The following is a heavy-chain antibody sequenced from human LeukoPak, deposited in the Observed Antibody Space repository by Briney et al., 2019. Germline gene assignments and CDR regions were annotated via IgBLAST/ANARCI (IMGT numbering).Heavy chain of an antibody. CDR3: DKDRGGRRAYFDY. CDR2: IWSDGSNK. V-gene: IGHV3-33*06. Sequence: GGSLRLSCAASGFTFSSYGMHWVRQAPGKGLEWVAVIWSDGSNKYYAESVKGRFTISRDNSKNTLYLQMNSMRAEDTAVYYCDKDRGGRRAYFDYWGQGTLVTVSS. D-gene: IGHD2-15*01. CDR1: GFTFSSYG. J-gene: IGHJ4*02.